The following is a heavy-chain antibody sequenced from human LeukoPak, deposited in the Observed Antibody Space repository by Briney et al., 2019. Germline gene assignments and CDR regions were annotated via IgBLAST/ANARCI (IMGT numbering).Heavy chain of an antibody. J-gene: IGHJ5*02. CDR1: GFTFSSYS. D-gene: IGHD4-17*01. CDR2: ISSSSSYI. Sequence: GGSLRLSCAASGFTFSSYSMNWVRQAPGKGLEWVSSISSSSSYIYYADSVKGQFTISRDNAKNSLYLQMNSLRAEDTAVYYCARAIMTTVTAAVDPWGQGTLVTVSS. CDR3: ARAIMTTVTAAVDP. V-gene: IGHV3-21*01.